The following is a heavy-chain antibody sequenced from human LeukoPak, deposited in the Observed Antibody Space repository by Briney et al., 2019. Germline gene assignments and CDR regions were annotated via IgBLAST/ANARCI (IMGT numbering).Heavy chain of an antibody. J-gene: IGHJ3*02. CDR3: VRVPLKGGGYYDTSGPYDDI. V-gene: IGHV4-4*08. Sequence: SETLSLTCTVSGGSISGYYWSWMRQPPGKGLEWIGRIHTSGTTHHNPSLKSRLSISVDTSKNQFSLNLTSVTAADTAVYYCVRVPLKGGGYYDTSGPYDDIWGQGTMVTVS. CDR2: IHTSGTT. D-gene: IGHD3-22*01. CDR1: GGSISGYY.